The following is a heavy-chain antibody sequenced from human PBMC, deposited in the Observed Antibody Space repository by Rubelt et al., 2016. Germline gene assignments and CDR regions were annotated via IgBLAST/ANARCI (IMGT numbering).Heavy chain of an antibody. V-gene: IGHV4-59*12. CDR2: IFYSGST. D-gene: IGHD6-13*01. Sequence: QVQLQESGPGLVKPSETLSLTCTVSGDSISSYYWSWIRQPPGKGLEWIAYIFYSGSTNYNPSLKNRVTISVDTSKNQFSLKRGSVTAADTAVYYCATDVTAAGTVYYYAMDVWGPGTTVTVSS. J-gene: IGHJ6*02. CDR3: ATDVTAAGTVYYYAMDV. CDR1: GDSISSYY.